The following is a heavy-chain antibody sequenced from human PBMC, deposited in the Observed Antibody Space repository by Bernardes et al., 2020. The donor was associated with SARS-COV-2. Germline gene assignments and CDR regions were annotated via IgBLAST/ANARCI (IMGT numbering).Heavy chain of an antibody. Sequence: TLSLTCAVYGGSFSGYYWSWIRQPPGKGLEWIGEINHSGSTNYNPSLKSRVTISVDTSKNQFSLKLSSVTAADTAVYYCAGQLLSWRHFDYWGQGTLVTVSS. CDR3: AGQLLSWRHFDY. CDR1: GGSFSGYY. V-gene: IGHV4-34*01. J-gene: IGHJ4*02. CDR2: INHSGST. D-gene: IGHD2-2*01.